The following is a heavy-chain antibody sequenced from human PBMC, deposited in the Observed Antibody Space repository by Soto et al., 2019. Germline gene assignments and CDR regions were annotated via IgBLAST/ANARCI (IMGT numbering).Heavy chain of an antibody. Sequence: SETLSLTCAVSGSSISDSDWWTWVRQSPGKGLEWIGEIYHSGSTKYNPSLKSRVTISVDKSKNQFSLKLSSVTAADTAVYYCARGALGDIAVAGPNWFDPWGQGTLVTVSS. CDR1: GSSISDSDW. CDR2: IYHSGST. V-gene: IGHV4-4*02. D-gene: IGHD6-19*01. CDR3: ARGALGDIAVAGPNWFDP. J-gene: IGHJ5*02.